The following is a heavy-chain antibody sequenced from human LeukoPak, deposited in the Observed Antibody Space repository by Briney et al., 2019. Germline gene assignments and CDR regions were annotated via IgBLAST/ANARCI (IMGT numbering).Heavy chain of an antibody. CDR2: IYYSGST. Sequence: PSETLSLTCTVSGGSISSSSYSWGWIRQPPGKGLEWIGSIYYSGSTNYNPSLKSRVTISVDTSKNQFSLKVRSVSAADTAVYYCARGDVDPYAFDTWGQGTMVTVSS. CDR3: ARGDVDPYAFDT. D-gene: IGHD3-10*02. V-gene: IGHV4-39*07. CDR1: GGSISSSSYS. J-gene: IGHJ3*02.